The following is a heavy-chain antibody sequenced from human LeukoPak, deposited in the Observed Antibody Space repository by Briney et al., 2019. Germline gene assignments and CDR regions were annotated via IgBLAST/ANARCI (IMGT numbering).Heavy chain of an antibody. CDR3: VKDRYGSFDP. D-gene: IGHD3-10*01. CDR2: VSRSGGAT. V-gene: IGHV3-23*01. CDR1: GFSFTSYA. J-gene: IGHJ5*02. Sequence: GGSLRLSCAASGFSFTSYAMSWVRQAQGKGLEWVSVVSRSGGATYYADSVKGMFTISRDNSKSTVYLEMNSLRAEDTAVYFCVKDRYGSFDPWGQGTLVTVSS.